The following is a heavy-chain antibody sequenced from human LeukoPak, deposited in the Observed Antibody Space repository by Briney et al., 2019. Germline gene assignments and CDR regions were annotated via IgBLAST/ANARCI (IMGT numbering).Heavy chain of an antibody. CDR1: GDSITTAVSS. J-gene: IGHJ6*02. D-gene: IGHD3-10*01. V-gene: IGHV4-30-2*01. Sequence: SQTLSLTCAVSGDSITTAVSSWSWIRQPPGKGLEWIGYIYHSGSTNYNPSLKRRVSISLDGSKNHFSLRLSSVTAADTAVYYCARGGGRLRGGYYAPDIWGPGTTVT. CDR3: ARGGGRLRGGYYAPDI. CDR2: IYHSGST.